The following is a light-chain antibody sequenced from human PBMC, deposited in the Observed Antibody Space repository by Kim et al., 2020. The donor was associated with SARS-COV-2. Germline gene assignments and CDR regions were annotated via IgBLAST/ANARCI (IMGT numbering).Light chain of an antibody. J-gene: IGLJ2*01. CDR3: QAWDSSIVV. V-gene: IGLV3-1*01. CDR1: KLGDKY. CDR2: QDS. Sequence: SPGQPATITCSGDKLGDKYACWYQQRPGQSPVLVIYQDSKRPSGIPERFSGSNSGNTATLTISGTQAMDEADYYCQAWDSSIVVFGGGTQLTVL.